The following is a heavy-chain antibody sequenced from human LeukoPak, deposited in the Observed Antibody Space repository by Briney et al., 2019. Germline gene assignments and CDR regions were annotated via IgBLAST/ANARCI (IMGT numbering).Heavy chain of an antibody. J-gene: IGHJ4*02. CDR2: INPSGGST. V-gene: IGHV1-46*01. CDR1: GDTFTSYY. CDR3: AREVYGGNFDY. Sequence: GASVQVSCKASGDTFTSYYMHWVRQAPGQGLEWMGIINPSGGSTSYAQKFQGRVTMTRDTSTSTVYMELSSLRSEDTAVYYCAREVYGGNFDYWGQGTLVTVSS. D-gene: IGHD4-23*01.